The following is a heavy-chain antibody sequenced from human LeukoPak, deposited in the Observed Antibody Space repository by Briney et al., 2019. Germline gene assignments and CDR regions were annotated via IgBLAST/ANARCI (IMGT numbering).Heavy chain of an antibody. Sequence: ASVKVSCKAYGYTFTAYYMHWVRQAPGQGPEWMGWINPKSGDTNYAQKFQGRVTMTRDTPISTGYMELSRLTSDDTAVYYCARETGQFEHDSWGQGTLVTVSS. CDR3: ARETGQFEHDS. CDR2: INPKSGDT. J-gene: IGHJ4*02. CDR1: GYTFTAYY. V-gene: IGHV1-2*02. D-gene: IGHD5-24*01.